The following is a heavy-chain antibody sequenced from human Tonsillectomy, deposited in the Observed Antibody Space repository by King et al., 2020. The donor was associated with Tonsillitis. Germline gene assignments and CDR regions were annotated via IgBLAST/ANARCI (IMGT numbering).Heavy chain of an antibody. CDR1: GYTFTSFA. J-gene: IGHJ4*02. D-gene: IGHD6-13*01. Sequence: QLVQSGTEVRKPGASVKVSCKASGYTFTSFAISWVRQAPGQGLEWMGWINAYNGDTNCAQRFQGRVTMTTDTSTSTAYMELGSLRSDDTAVYYCARDLGYSSSWYRDYWGQGTLVTVSS. V-gene: IGHV1-18*01. CDR2: INAYNGDT. CDR3: ARDLGYSSSWYRDY.